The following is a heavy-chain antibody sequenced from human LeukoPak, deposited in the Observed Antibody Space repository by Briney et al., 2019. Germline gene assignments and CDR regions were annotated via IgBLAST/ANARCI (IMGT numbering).Heavy chain of an antibody. D-gene: IGHD1-26*01. CDR2: IRYDGSNE. J-gene: IGHJ4*02. CDR1: GFTFSSYS. CDR3: AKVFSVGATRGYFDY. V-gene: IGHV3-30*02. Sequence: PGGSLRLSCAASGFTFSSYSMNWVRQAPGKGLEWVAFIRYDGSNEYYADSVKGRFTISRDNSKNTLYLQMSSLRAEDTAVYYCAKVFSVGATRGYFDYWGQGTLVTVSS.